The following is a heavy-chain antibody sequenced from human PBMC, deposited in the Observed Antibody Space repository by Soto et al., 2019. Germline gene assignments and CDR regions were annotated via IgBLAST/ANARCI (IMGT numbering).Heavy chain of an antibody. CDR3: ARRNPREIRPGGNMVVLTAAAFDI. J-gene: IGHJ3*02. D-gene: IGHD3-10*01. CDR2: IVPIIGAA. Sequence: VQLVQSGAEVKKPGSSVTVSCKASGGTFSSYAISWVRQAPGQGLEWMGGIVPIIGAAQYAEKLRARVNIIADESTRTADWELCSLRSGDTVVDSCARRNPREIRPGGNMVVLTAAAFDIWELVKMVTVSS. CDR1: GGTFSSYA. V-gene: IGHV1-69*01.